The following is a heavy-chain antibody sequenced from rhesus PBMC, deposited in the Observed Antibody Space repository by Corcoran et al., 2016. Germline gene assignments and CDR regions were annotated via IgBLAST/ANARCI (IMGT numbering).Heavy chain of an antibody. D-gene: IGHD4-29*01. Sequence: QVQLVHAGAELKNPGSSVRVSCKACGYTFTDYYLHWVRHPPGQGLEWMEEINPKTGGTNDSQKFQGRVTMTRDTSTSTGYMELSSLRSEDTAVYYCESDRDYGTFDYWGQGVLVTVSS. CDR1: GYTFTDYY. CDR3: ESDRDYGTFDY. J-gene: IGHJ4*01. V-gene: IGHV1-138*01. CDR2: INPKTGGT.